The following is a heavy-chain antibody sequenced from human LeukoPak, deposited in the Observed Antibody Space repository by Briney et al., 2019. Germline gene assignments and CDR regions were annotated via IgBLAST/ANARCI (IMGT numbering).Heavy chain of an antibody. V-gene: IGHV4-34*01. J-gene: IGHJ5*02. CDR2: INHSGST. CDR3: ARGHSWFDP. Sequence: SETLSLTCAVYGGSFSGYYWSWIRQPPGKGLEWIGEINHSGSTNYNPSLKSRVIISVETSKNQFSLKLSSVTAADTAVYYCARGHSWFDPWGQGTLVTVSS. CDR1: GGSFSGYY.